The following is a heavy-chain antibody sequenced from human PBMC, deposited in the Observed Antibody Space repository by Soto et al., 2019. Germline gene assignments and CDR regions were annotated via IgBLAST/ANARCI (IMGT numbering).Heavy chain of an antibody. Sequence: EVQLVESGGGLVKPGASLRLSCAASGFTFSSYSMSWVRQAPGRGLEWVSSISSSSSYIYYADSVKGRFTISRDNAKNSLYLQMNSLRAEDTAVYYCARDSYDFWTAYSYWGHGTQVTVSS. CDR2: ISSSSSYI. V-gene: IGHV3-21*01. CDR1: GFTFSSYS. J-gene: IGHJ4*01. CDR3: ARDSYDFWTAYSY. D-gene: IGHD3-3*01.